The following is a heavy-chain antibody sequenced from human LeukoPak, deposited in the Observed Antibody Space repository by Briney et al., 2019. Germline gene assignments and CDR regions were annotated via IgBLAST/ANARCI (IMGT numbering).Heavy chain of an antibody. CDR3: ARDAMIVVDYFDY. CDR1: GGSISSSSYY. CDR2: IYYSGST. J-gene: IGHJ4*02. D-gene: IGHD3-22*01. V-gene: IGHV4-39*02. Sequence: SETLSLTCTVSGGSISSSSYYWGWLRQPPGKGLEWIGSIYYSGSTYYNPPLKSRVTISVDTSKNQFSLKLSSVTAADTAVYYCARDAMIVVDYFDYWGQGTLVTVSS.